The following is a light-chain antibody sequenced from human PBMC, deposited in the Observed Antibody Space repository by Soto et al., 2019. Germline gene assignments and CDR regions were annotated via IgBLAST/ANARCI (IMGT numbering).Light chain of an antibody. J-gene: IGKJ5*01. CDR2: DAS. CDR3: QQRQYWPPIT. CDR1: QSVSSY. V-gene: IGKV3-11*01. Sequence: EIVMTQSPSTLYVSPGERVTLSCSASQSVSSYLAWYQQKPGQAPRLLIYDASNRATGIPARFSGSGSGTDFTLTISSLEPEDFAIYYCQQRQYWPPITFGQGTRLEIK.